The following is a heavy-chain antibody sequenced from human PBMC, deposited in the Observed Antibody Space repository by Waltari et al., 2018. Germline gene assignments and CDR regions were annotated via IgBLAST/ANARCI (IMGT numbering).Heavy chain of an antibody. CDR3: ARVFGIAAAGTHYYYYGMDV. CDR2: ISSSSSYI. Sequence: EVQLVESGGGLVKPGGSLRLSCAASGFTFSSYSMNWVRQAPGKGLEWVSSISSSSSYIYYADSVKGRCTISRDNAKNSLYLQMNSLRAEDTAVYYCARVFGIAAAGTHYYYYGMDVWGQGTTVTVAS. V-gene: IGHV3-21*01. D-gene: IGHD6-13*01. J-gene: IGHJ6*02. CDR1: GFTFSSYS.